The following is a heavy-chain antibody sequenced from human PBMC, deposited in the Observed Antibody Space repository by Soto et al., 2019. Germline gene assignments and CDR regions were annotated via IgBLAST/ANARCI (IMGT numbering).Heavy chain of an antibody. D-gene: IGHD3-10*01. V-gene: IGHV3-7*03. CDR2: IKQDGSEK. J-gene: IGHJ4*02. CDR1: GFTFSSYW. CDR3: ARMPVTFGELLYYFDY. Sequence: GGSLRLSCAASGFTFSSYWMSWVRQAPGKGLEWVANIKQDGSEKYHVDSVKGRFTISRDNAQNSLYLQMNSLRAEDTAVYYCARMPVTFGELLYYFDYWGQGTLVTVSS.